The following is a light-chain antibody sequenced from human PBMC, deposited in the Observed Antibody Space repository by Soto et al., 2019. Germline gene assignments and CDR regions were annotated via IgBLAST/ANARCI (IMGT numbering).Light chain of an antibody. CDR2: WAS. J-gene: IGKJ2*02. CDR1: QSVLYSSNNKNY. V-gene: IGKV4-1*01. Sequence: DIVMTQSPDFLPVSLGERATINCKSSQSVLYSSNNKNYLAWYQQKPGQPPKLLIYWASIRASGVPDRFSGSGSGTDFTLTISSLQAEDVAVYYCQHYYTTPRTFGQGTRLEIK. CDR3: QHYYTTPRT.